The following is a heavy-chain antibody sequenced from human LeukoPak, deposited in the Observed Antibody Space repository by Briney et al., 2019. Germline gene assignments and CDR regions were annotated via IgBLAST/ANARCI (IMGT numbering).Heavy chain of an antibody. D-gene: IGHD2-2*01. CDR2: INHSGST. CDR1: GGSFSGYY. CDR3: AREGNPKGLVPAAIDFRLDY. J-gene: IGHJ4*02. Sequence: SETLSLTYAVYGGSFSGYYWSWIRQPPGKGLEWIGEINHSGSTNYNPSLKSRVTISVDTSKNQFSLKLSSVTAADTAVYYCAREGNPKGLVPAAIDFRLDYWGQGTLVTVSS. V-gene: IGHV4-34*01.